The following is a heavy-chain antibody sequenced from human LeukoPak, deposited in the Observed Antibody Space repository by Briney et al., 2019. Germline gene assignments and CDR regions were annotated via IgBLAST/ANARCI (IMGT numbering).Heavy chain of an antibody. J-gene: IGHJ4*02. CDR3: ARGPHIGVEPPATYYHLDY. CDR2: INHSGST. Sequence: PSETLSLTCAVYGGSFSGYYWSWIRQPPGKGLEWIGEINHSGSTNYNPSLKSRVTISVDTSRNQFSLKLSSVTAADTAVYYCARGPHIGVEPPATYYHLDYWGPGNLVTVSS. D-gene: IGHD2-2*01. V-gene: IGHV4-34*01. CDR1: GGSFSGYY.